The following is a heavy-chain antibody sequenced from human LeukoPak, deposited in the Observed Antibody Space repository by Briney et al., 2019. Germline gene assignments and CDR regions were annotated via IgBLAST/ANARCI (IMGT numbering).Heavy chain of an antibody. V-gene: IGHV1-2*02. CDR3: ARDHGDYYDQGWFDP. J-gene: IGHJ5*02. CDR2: INPNSGGT. CDR1: GYTFTGYY. D-gene: IGHD3-22*01. Sequence: ASVKVSCKASGYTFTGYYMHWVRQAPGQGLEWMGWINPNSGGTNYAQKFQGRVTMTRDTSISTAYMELSRLRSDDTAVYYCARDHGDYYDQGWFDPWGQGTLVTVSS.